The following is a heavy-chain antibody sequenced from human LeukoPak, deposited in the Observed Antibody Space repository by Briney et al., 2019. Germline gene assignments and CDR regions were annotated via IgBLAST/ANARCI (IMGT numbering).Heavy chain of an antibody. Sequence: GRSLRISCAASGFTFSSYAMHWVRQAPGKGLEWVAVISYDGSNKYYADSVKGRFTISRDNSKNTLYLQMNSLRAEDTAVYYCARDLGYCSGGSCYGIDYWGQGTLVTVSS. CDR3: ARDLGYCSGGSCYGIDY. D-gene: IGHD2-15*01. CDR1: GFTFSSYA. CDR2: ISYDGSNK. J-gene: IGHJ4*02. V-gene: IGHV3-30*04.